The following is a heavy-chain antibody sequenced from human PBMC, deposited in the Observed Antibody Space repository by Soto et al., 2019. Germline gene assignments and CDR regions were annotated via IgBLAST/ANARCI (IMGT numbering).Heavy chain of an antibody. D-gene: IGHD2-15*01. V-gene: IGHV4-31*03. CDR1: GGSISSGGYY. CDR3: GRYCSGGSCRNFDY. CDR2: IYYSGST. Sequence: QVQLQESGPGLVKPSQTLSLTCTVSGGSISSGGYYWSWIRQHPGKGLEWIGYIYYSGSTYYNPSLKSRVTISVDTSKNQFSRKLSSVTAADTAVYYCGRYCSGGSCRNFDYWGQGTLVTVSS. J-gene: IGHJ4*02.